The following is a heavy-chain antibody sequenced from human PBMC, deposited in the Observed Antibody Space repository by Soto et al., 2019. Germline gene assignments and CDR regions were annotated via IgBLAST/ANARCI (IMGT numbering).Heavy chain of an antibody. Sequence: ASVTVSCKASGYTFTSYGISWVRRAPGQGLEWMGWISAYNGNTNYAQKLQGRVTMTTDTSTSTAYMELRSLRSDDTAVYYCARDLHCSSTSCYINWFDPWGQGTLVTVSS. CDR2: ISAYNGNT. D-gene: IGHD2-2*01. CDR3: ARDLHCSSTSCYINWFDP. V-gene: IGHV1-18*04. CDR1: GYTFTSYG. J-gene: IGHJ5*02.